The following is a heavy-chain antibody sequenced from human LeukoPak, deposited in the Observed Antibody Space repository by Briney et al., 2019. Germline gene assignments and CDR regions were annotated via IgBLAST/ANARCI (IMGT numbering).Heavy chain of an antibody. V-gene: IGHV1-69*05. CDR3: ATTSVRDGFNYFDY. CDR1: GGTFVTYG. Sequence: SVKVSCKASGGTFVTYGINWVRQAPGQGLEWMGGIVPMFGIANYAQKFEGRVSITTDESSTTAYMELSSLRSEDTAFYYCATTSVRDGFNYFDYWGQGTLVPVSS. J-gene: IGHJ4*02. D-gene: IGHD5-24*01. CDR2: IVPMFGIA.